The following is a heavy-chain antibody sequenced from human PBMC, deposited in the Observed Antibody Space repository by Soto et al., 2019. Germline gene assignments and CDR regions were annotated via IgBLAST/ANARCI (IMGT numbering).Heavy chain of an antibody. CDR3: ARYCSGGSRYLFSSYYGMDV. V-gene: IGHV1-18*01. J-gene: IGHJ6*02. Sequence: ASVKVSCKASGYTFTSYAISWVRQAPGQGLEWMGWISAYNGNTNYAQKLQGRVTMTTDTSTSTAYMELRSLRSDDTAVYYCARYCSGGSRYLFSSYYGMDVWGQGTTVTVSS. CDR1: GYTFTSYA. CDR2: ISAYNGNT. D-gene: IGHD2-15*01.